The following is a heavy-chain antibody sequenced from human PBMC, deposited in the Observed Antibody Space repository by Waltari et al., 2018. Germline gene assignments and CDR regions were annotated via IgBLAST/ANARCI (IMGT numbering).Heavy chain of an antibody. D-gene: IGHD3-3*01. V-gene: IGHV4-39*01. CDR3: ATLRSGTYYGMDV. Sequence: QLQLQESGPGLVKPSETLSLTCTVSGGSISSSSYYWGWIRQPPGKGLEWIGSIYYSGSTYYNPSLKSRVTISVDTSKNQFSLKLSSVTAADTAVYYCATLRSGTYYGMDVWGQGTTVTVSS. CDR2: IYYSGST. CDR1: GGSISSSSYY. J-gene: IGHJ6*02.